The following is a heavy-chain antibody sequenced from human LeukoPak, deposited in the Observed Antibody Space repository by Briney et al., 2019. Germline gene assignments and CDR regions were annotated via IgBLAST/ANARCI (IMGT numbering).Heavy chain of an antibody. J-gene: IGHJ6*04. CDR2: INAGNGNE. CDR3: ASSGTYDCGAYFYALDV. CDR1: GYSFTGFA. D-gene: IGHD2/OR15-2a*01. Sequence: ASVRVSCKASGYSFTGFALHWVRQAPGQRLDWMDWINAGNGNEKYSPKFQGRVTMTRDTSATTIYMELSSLKSEDSAVYYCASSGTYDCGAYFYALDVWGKGTTVTVSS. V-gene: IGHV1-3*01.